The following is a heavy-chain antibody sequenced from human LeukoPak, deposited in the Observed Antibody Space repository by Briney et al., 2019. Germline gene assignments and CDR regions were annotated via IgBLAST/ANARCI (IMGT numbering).Heavy chain of an antibody. CDR1: GYTFTSYA. D-gene: IGHD1-26*01. Sequence: ASVKVSCKASGYTFTSYAMHWVRQAPGQRLEWMGWINAGNGNTKYSQKFQGRVTITRDTSASTAYMELSSLRSEDTAVYYCARAYRVGARPGAFDIWGQGTMVTVSS. J-gene: IGHJ3*02. CDR3: ARAYRVGARPGAFDI. CDR2: INAGNGNT. V-gene: IGHV1-3*01.